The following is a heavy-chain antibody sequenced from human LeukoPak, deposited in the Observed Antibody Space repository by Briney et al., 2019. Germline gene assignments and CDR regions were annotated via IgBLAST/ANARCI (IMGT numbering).Heavy chain of an antibody. CDR2: IGSDNKP. J-gene: IGHJ1*01. V-gene: IGHV3-23*05. CDR3: AKASGAAAFFIYFQH. D-gene: IGHD6-13*01. Sequence: GGSLRLSCEASGFTFSAYAMTWVRQAPGQGLEWVSSIGSDNKPHYSESVKGRFAISRDNSKNTLYLQMNSLRAEDPAVYYCAKASGAAAFFIYFQHWGQGTLVTVSS. CDR1: GFTFSAYA.